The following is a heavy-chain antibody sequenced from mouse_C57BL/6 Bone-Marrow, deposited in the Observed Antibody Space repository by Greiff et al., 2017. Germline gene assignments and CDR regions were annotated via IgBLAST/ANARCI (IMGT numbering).Heavy chain of an antibody. CDR1: GFTFSDYG. V-gene: IGHV5-17*01. CDR3: ARDYDGYPCDY. J-gene: IGHJ2*01. CDR2: ISSGSITI. Sequence: VTLVASWGGLVKPGGSLKLSCAASGFTFSDYGMHWVRQAPEKGLEWVAYISSGSITIYYADTVKGRFTISRDNAKNTLFLQMTSLRSEDTAMYYCARDYDGYPCDYWGQGTTLTVSS. D-gene: IGHD2-3*01.